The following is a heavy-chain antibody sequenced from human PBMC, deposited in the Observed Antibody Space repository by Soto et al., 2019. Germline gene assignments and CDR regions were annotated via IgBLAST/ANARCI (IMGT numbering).Heavy chain of an antibody. V-gene: IGHV1-8*01. Sequence: AASVKVSCKASGYTFTSYDINWVRQATGQGLEWMGWMNPNSGNTGYAQKFQGRVTMTRNTSISTAYMELSSLRSEDTAVYYCARGLRITIFGVVNFRLDPWGQGTLVTVSS. CDR3: ARGLRITIFGVVNFRLDP. D-gene: IGHD3-3*01. CDR1: GYTFTSYD. J-gene: IGHJ5*02. CDR2: MNPNSGNT.